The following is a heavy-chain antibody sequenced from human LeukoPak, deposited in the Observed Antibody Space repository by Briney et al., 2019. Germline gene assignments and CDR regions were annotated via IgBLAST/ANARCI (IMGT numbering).Heavy chain of an antibody. CDR2: ISSSSSYI. J-gene: IGHJ4*02. Sequence: PGGSLRLSCAASGFTFSSDSMNWVRQAPGKGLEWVSSISSSSSYIYYADSVKGRFTISRDNAKNSLYLQMNSLRAEDTAVYYCARGVDYPPHSDYWGQGTLVTVSS. CDR1: GFTFSSDS. CDR3: ARGVDYPPHSDY. D-gene: IGHD4-11*01. V-gene: IGHV3-21*01.